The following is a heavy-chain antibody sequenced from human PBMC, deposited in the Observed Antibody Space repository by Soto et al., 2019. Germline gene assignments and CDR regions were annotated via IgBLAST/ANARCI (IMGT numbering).Heavy chain of an antibody. Sequence: EVQLVESGGGLVQPGGSLRLSCTASGFTFSSYWMHWVRQAPGKGLEWVSRIKSDGSWALYADSMEGRLTISRDNAKNDLYLRMHSLRDEDTAVYYCVRGPGEYDDGNGYLGRHWGQGTLVTVCS. CDR3: VRGPGEYDDGNGYLGRH. CDR1: GFTFSSYW. V-gene: IGHV3-74*01. CDR2: IKSDGSWA. D-gene: IGHD3-22*01. J-gene: IGHJ4*02.